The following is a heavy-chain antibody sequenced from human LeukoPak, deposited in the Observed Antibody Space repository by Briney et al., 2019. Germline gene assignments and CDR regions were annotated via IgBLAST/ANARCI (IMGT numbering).Heavy chain of an antibody. CDR3: ARRGYSSYFDY. J-gene: IGHJ4*02. CDR2: IYYSRST. V-gene: IGHV4-39*01. Sequence: PSETLSLTCTVSGGSISSNNYHWGWIRQSPGKGLEWIGSIYYSRSTYYNPSLKSRVTISVDTSKNRFSLKLNSVTPADTAVYYCARRGYSSYFDYWGQGTLVTVSS. CDR1: GGSISSNNYH. D-gene: IGHD4-11*01.